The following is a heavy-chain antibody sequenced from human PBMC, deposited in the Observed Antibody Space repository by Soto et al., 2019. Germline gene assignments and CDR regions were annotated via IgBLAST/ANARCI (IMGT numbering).Heavy chain of an antibody. J-gene: IGHJ4*02. CDR2: IYYSGST. D-gene: IGHD4-17*01. CDR3: ARSYGGNFDY. CDR1: GGSISSGGYY. Sequence: QVQLQESGPGLVKPSQTLSLTCTVSGGSISSGGYYWSWIRQHPGKGLEWIGYIYYSGSTYYNPSIKSRVTISVETSKNQLSLKMSSVTAADPAVNYCARSYGGNFDYWGQGSLVTVSS. V-gene: IGHV4-31*03.